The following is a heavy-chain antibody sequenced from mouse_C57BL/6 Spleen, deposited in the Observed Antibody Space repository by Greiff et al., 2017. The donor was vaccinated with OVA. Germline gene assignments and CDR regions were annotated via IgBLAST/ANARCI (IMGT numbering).Heavy chain of an antibody. CDR1: GYTFTSYW. CDR2: IYPSDSET. CDR3: ARRENGYYVAY. D-gene: IGHD2-3*01. Sequence: VQLQQPGAELVRPGSSVKLSCKASGYTFTSYWMDWVKQRPGQGLEWIGNIYPSDSETHYNQKFTDKATLTVDTSSSTAYMQLSSQTSEDSAGYYCARRENGYYVAYWGQGTLVTVSA. V-gene: IGHV1-61*01. J-gene: IGHJ3*01.